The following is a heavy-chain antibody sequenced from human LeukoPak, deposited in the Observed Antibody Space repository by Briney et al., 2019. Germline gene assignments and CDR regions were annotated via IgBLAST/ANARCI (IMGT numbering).Heavy chain of an antibody. CDR3: ARVPRVAQFDP. V-gene: IGHV1-8*01. CDR2: MNPNSGNT. D-gene: IGHD2-15*01. Sequence: GASVKVSCKASGYTFTSYDINWVRQATGQGLEWMGWMNPNSGNTGYVQKFQGRVTMTRNTSISTAYMELSSLRSEDTAVYYCARVPRVAQFDPWGQGTLVTVSS. J-gene: IGHJ5*02. CDR1: GYTFTSYD.